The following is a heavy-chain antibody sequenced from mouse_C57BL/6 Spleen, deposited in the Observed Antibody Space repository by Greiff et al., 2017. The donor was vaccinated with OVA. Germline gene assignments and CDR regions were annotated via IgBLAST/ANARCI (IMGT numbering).Heavy chain of an antibody. CDR3: ARHDYYGSSSCYFDY. D-gene: IGHD1-1*01. CDR1: GYTFTSYW. J-gene: IGHJ2*01. CDR2: IDPNSGGT. Sequence: QVHVKQPGAELVKPGASVKLSCKASGYTFTSYWMHWVKQRPGRGLEWIGRIDPNSGGTKYNEKFKSKATLTVDKPSSTAYMQLSSLTSEDSAVYYCARHDYYGSSSCYFDYWGQGTTLTVSS. V-gene: IGHV1-72*01.